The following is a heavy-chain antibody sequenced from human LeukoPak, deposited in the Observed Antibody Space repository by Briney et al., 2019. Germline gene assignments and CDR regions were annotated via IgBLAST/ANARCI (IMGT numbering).Heavy chain of an antibody. V-gene: IGHV4-61*01. CDR1: GDSISNHIYY. CDR2: IYYSGST. CDR3: ARVGRSLWFGELYNY. J-gene: IGHJ4*02. D-gene: IGHD3-10*01. Sequence: PSETLSLTCAVSGDSISNHIYYWDWIRQTPGKGLEWIGYIYYSGSTNYNPSLKSRVTISVDTSKNQFSLKLSSVTAADTAVYYCARVGRSLWFGELYNYWGQGTLVTVSS.